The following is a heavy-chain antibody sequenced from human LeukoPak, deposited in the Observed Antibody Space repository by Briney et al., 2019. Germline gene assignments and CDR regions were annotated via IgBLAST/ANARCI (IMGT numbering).Heavy chain of an antibody. D-gene: IGHD2-15*01. V-gene: IGHV1-8*01. Sequence: ASVKVSCKASVYTFTSYDSNWVRQASGQGLDGMGWMNPNSGNTGYAQKFQGRVTMTRNTSISTASMELSSLRSEDTAVYYCARGQEADELLLDYWGQGTLVTVSS. CDR1: VYTFTSYD. CDR2: MNPNSGNT. J-gene: IGHJ4*02. CDR3: ARGQEADELLLDY.